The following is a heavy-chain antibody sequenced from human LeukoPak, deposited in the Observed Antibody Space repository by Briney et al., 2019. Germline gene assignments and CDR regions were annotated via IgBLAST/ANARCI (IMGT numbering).Heavy chain of an antibody. CDR1: GYTFTGYY. CDR3: AREDEGWFDP. CDR2: INLNNGRI. V-gene: IGHV1-2*02. Sequence: ASVKVSCKASGYTFTGYYMHWVRQAPGQGLEWMGWINLNNGRINYAQNFQGRVTMTRDTSISTAYMELSRLRSDDTAVYYCAREDEGWFDPWGQGTLVTVSS. J-gene: IGHJ5*02.